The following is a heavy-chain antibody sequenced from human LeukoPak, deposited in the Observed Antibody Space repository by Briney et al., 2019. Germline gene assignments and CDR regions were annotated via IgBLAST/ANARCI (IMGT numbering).Heavy chain of an antibody. CDR1: GFTFSNFA. J-gene: IGHJ4*02. Sequence: GGSLRLSCAASGFTFSNFAMNWVRQAPGKGLVWVSVINGDGSRTIYADSVKGRFTISRDNAKNTLYLQMASLRAEDTAVYYCSRGNYFDYWGQGALVTVSS. V-gene: IGHV3-74*01. CDR2: INGDGSRT. CDR3: SRGNYFDY.